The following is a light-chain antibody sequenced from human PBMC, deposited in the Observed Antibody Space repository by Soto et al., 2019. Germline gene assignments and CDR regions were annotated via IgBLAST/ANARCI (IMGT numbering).Light chain of an antibody. CDR3: QQYISSPLT. Sequence: EIVLTQSPGSLSLSPGERATLSCRASQSVSNNYLAWYQQKPGQAPRLVIYGASSRGTGIPERFSASGSGTDFTLTISRLEPEDFAVYYCQQYISSPLTFGQGTKVDIK. CDR1: QSVSNNY. J-gene: IGKJ1*01. V-gene: IGKV3-20*01. CDR2: GAS.